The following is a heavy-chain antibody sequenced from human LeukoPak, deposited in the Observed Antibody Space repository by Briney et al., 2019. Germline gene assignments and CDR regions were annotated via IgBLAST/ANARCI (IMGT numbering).Heavy chain of an antibody. Sequence: PGGSLRLSCAASGFTFSSYAMSWVRQAPGKGLEWVSTISGRDGSAYYADSVKGRFTISRDNSKNTLYLQMNSLRAEDTAVYYCAKLLPVAATWAAFDIWGQGTMVILSS. J-gene: IGHJ3*02. CDR1: GFTFSSYA. D-gene: IGHD6-19*01. CDR2: ISGRDGSA. CDR3: AKLLPVAATWAAFDI. V-gene: IGHV3-23*01.